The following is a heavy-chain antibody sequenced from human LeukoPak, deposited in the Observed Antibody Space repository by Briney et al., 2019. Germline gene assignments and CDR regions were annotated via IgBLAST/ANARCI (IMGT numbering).Heavy chain of an antibody. J-gene: IGHJ5*02. CDR3: ARGTGDSDFWSGYRFNWFDP. Sequence: PSQTLSLTCTVSGGSISSGSYYWRWIRQPAGKGLEWIGRIYTSGSTNYNPSLKSRVTISVDTSKNQFSLKLSSVTAADTAVYYCARGTGDSDFWSGYRFNWFDPWGQGTLVTVSS. CDR1: GGSISSGSYY. D-gene: IGHD3-3*01. CDR2: IYTSGST. V-gene: IGHV4-61*02.